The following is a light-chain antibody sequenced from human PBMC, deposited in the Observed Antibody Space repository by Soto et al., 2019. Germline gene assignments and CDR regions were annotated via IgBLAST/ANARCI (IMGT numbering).Light chain of an antibody. CDR1: SSSFGNYY. J-gene: IGLJ2*01. CDR2: DTN. CDR3: GTCDSSL. Sequence: QSVLTQPPSVSAAPGQKVTISCSGGSSSFGNYYLSWFQLFPGTAPKLLFYDTNHRPSGIPDRFSGSESGTSATLAISGLQTGDEATYYCGTCDSSLFGGGTKLTVL. V-gene: IGLV1-51*01.